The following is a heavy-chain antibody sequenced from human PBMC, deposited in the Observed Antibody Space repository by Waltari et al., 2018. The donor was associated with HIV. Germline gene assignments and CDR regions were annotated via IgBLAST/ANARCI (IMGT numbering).Heavy chain of an antibody. CDR1: GFTFSDAW. V-gene: IGHV3-15*01. CDR2: IKSKTDGGTT. D-gene: IGHD3-10*01. CDR3: ATEEGYGSGSYLDY. J-gene: IGHJ4*02. Sequence: EEYLVESGGDLIKPGGCLRLSCSASGFTFSDAWMTWLRQAPGKGLELVGRIKSKTDGGTTDYAAAVKGRFTISRDDSKNTLFLQMNSLKTEDTAVYYCATEEGYGSGSYLDYWGQGTLLTVSS.